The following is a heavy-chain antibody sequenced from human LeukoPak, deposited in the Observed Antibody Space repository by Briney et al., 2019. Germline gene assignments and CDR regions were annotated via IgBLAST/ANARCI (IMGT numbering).Heavy chain of an antibody. J-gene: IGHJ5*02. D-gene: IGHD2-15*01. Sequence: SVKVSCKASGYTFTGYYMHWVRQAPGQGLEWMGGIIPIFGTANYAQKFQGRVTITADESTSTAYMELSSLRSEDTAVYYCARGCSGGSCYSQSKDDWFDPWGQGTLVTVSS. CDR1: GYTFTGYY. CDR3: ARGCSGGSCYSQSKDDWFDP. CDR2: IIPIFGTA. V-gene: IGHV1-69*13.